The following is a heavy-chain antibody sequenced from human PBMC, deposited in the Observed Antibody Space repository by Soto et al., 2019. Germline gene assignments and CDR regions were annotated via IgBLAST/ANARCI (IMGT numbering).Heavy chain of an antibody. J-gene: IGHJ2*01. CDR2: IYYSGST. V-gene: IGHV4-39*01. Sequence: SETLSLTCTVSGGSISSSSYYWGWIRQPPGKGLEWIGGIYYSGSTYYNPSLKSRVTISVDTSKNQFSLKLSSVTAADTAVYYCASNRYAAARYWYFDLWGRGTLVTVSS. CDR1: GGSISSSSYY. CDR3: ASNRYAAARYWYFDL. D-gene: IGHD2-2*01.